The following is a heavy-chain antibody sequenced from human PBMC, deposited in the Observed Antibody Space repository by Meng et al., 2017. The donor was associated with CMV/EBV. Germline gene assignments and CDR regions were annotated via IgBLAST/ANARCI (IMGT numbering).Heavy chain of an antibody. V-gene: IGHV3-72*01. D-gene: IGHD1-26*01. CDR1: GFTFSDHY. Sequence: GESLKISCAASGFTFSDHYMDWVRQAPGKGPEWVGRTRNKANSYTTEYAASVKGRFTISRDDSKNSLYLQMNSLKTEDTAVYYCARSGGSYAPLDYWGQGTLVTVSS. CDR3: ARSGGSYAPLDY. J-gene: IGHJ4*02. CDR2: TRNKANSYTT.